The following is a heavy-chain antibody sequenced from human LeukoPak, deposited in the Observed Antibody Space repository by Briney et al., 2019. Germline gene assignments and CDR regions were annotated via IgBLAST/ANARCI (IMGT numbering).Heavy chain of an antibody. CDR3: ARDRRYSSSPEDWFDP. CDR2: IYYSGST. V-gene: IGHV4-59*01. D-gene: IGHD6-13*01. J-gene: IGHJ5*02. Sequence: SETLSLTCTVSGGSISSYYWSWIRQPPGKGLEWIGYIYYSGSTNYNPSLKSRVTISVDTSKNQFSLKLSSVTAADTAVYYCARDRRYSSSPEDWFDPWGQGTLVTVSS. CDR1: GGSISSYY.